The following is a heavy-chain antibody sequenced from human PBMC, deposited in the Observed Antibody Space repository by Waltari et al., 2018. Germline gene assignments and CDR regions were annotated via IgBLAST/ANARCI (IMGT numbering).Heavy chain of an antibody. J-gene: IGHJ4*02. D-gene: IGHD3-22*01. CDR2: IYYSGST. CDR3: ARVGASSSGFQRSQPFDY. Sequence: QVQLQESGPGLVKPSETLSLTCTVSGGSITSYYWSWIRQSPGKGLEWIGYIYYSGSTNYNPSLKSRLTISVDRSNNQFSLNLTSMTAADTAVYYCARVGASSSGFQRSQPFDYWGQGTLVTVSS. CDR1: GGSITSYY. V-gene: IGHV4-59*01.